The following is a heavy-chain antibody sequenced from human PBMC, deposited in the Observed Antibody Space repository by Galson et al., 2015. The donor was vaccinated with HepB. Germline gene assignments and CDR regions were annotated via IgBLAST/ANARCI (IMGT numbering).Heavy chain of an antibody. V-gene: IGHV1-46*01. Sequence: SVKVSCKASGYTFTSYYMHWVRQAPGQGLEWMGIINPSGGSTSYAQKFQGRVTMTRDTSTSTVYMELSSLRSEDTAVYYCARDRPVEQQLVGANYYYYGMDVWGQGTTVTVSS. J-gene: IGHJ6*02. D-gene: IGHD6-13*01. CDR1: GYTFTSYY. CDR3: ARDRPVEQQLVGANYYYYGMDV. CDR2: INPSGGST.